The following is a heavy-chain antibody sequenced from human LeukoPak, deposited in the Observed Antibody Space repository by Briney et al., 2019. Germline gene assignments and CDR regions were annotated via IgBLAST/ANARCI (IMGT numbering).Heavy chain of an antibody. CDR1: GGSISSYY. D-gene: IGHD6-19*01. CDR3: ASQGIAVAGRDY. J-gene: IGHJ4*02. V-gene: IGHV4-59*08. CDR2: IYYSGST. Sequence: PSETLSLTCTVSGGSISSYYWSWIRQPPGKGLEWIGYIYYSGSTYYNPSLKSRVTISVDTSKNQFSLKLSSVTAADTAVYYCASQGIAVAGRDYWGQGTLVTVSS.